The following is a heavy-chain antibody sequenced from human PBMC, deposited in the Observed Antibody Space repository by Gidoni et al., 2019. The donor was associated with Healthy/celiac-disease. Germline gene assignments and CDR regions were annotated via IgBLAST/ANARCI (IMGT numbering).Heavy chain of an antibody. V-gene: IGHV1-18*04. CDR2: ISAYNGNT. Sequence: QVQLVQSGAEVKKPGASVQVSCKASGYTFTSYDISWVRQAPGQGLEWMGWISAYNGNTIYAQKLQGRVTMTTYTSTSKAYLELRSLRADDTAVYYCARGGAPGSVTMVTYNWFDPWGQGTLLTVSS. J-gene: IGHJ5*02. CDR1: GYTFTSYD. D-gene: IGHD3-10*01. CDR3: ARGGAPGSVTMVTYNWFDP.